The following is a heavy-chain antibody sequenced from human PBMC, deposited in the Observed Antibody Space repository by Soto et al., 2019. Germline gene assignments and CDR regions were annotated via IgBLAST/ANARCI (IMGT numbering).Heavy chain of an antibody. D-gene: IGHD3-3*01. CDR1: GYTFTSYA. J-gene: IGHJ6*04. CDR3: ARDLYDFWSCYKMDV. CDR2: INAGNGNT. Sequence: ASVKVSCKASGYTFTSYAMHWVRQAPGQRLEWMGWINAGNGNTKYSQKFQGRVTITRDTSASTAYMELSSLRSEDTAVYYCARDLYDFWSCYKMDVWGKGTTVTVSS. V-gene: IGHV1-3*01.